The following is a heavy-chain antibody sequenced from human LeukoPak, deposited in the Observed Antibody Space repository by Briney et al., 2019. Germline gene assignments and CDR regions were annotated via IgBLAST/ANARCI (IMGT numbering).Heavy chain of an antibody. V-gene: IGHV1-24*01. CDR1: GYTLTELS. D-gene: IGHD4-17*01. Sequence: EASVKVYCKVSGYTLTELSMHWVRQAPGKGLEWMGGFDPEDGETIYAQKFQGRVTMTEDTSTDTAYMELSSLRSEDTAVYYCATGLRYSYYYGMDVWGKGTTVTVSS. J-gene: IGHJ6*04. CDR3: ATGLRYSYYYGMDV. CDR2: FDPEDGET.